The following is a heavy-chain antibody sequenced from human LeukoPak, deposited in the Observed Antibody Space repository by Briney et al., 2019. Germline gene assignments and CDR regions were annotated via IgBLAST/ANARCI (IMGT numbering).Heavy chain of an antibody. CDR1: GFTFSSYA. CDR2: ISGSGGTT. V-gene: IGHV3-23*01. CDR3: AKLRPPYSGGWFDAFDI. J-gene: IGHJ3*02. Sequence: GGSLRLSCAASGFTFSSYAMSWVRQAPGKGLEWVSVISGSGGTTYYADSVKGRFTISRDNSKNTLYLQMNSLRAEDTAVYYCAKLRPPYSGGWFDAFDIWGQGTMVTVSP. D-gene: IGHD6-19*01.